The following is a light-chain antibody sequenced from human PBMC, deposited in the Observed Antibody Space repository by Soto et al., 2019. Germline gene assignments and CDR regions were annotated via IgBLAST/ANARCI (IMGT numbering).Light chain of an antibody. V-gene: IGKV3-20*01. J-gene: IGKJ1*01. CDR3: HQYGVSPWT. CDR1: QSVSSN. Sequence: EIVMTQSPATLSVSPGERATLSCRASQSVSSNLAWFQQKLGQAPRLLIYGASTRAIGIPDRFIGSGSGTDFTLTISTLEPEDFAVYYCHQYGVSPWTFGQGTRVDIK. CDR2: GAS.